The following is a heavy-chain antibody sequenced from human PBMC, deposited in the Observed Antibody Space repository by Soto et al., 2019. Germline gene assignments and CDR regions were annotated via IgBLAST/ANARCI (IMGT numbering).Heavy chain of an antibody. J-gene: IGHJ4*02. Sequence: SETLSLTXTVSGGSISSYHRSWIRQPPGKGLEWIGYIYYSGGTNYNPSLKSRVTISVDTSKNQFSLKLSSVTAADTAVYYCARTHDILTGYYHFDYWGQGTLVTVSS. V-gene: IGHV4-59*01. D-gene: IGHD3-9*01. CDR1: GGSISSYH. CDR3: ARTHDILTGYYHFDY. CDR2: IYYSGGT.